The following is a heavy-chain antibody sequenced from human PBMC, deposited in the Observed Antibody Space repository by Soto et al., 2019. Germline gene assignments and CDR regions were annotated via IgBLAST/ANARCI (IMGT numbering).Heavy chain of an antibody. Sequence: PGGSLRLSCAASGFTFSSYSMNWVRQAPGKGLEWVATTWSNGNNKYYADSVKGRFTISRDNSKNTQYLQMSSLRVEDTAVYYCARDGVGATTYLGYLAYWSQGSLVTVSS. CDR1: GFTFSSYS. V-gene: IGHV3-33*08. CDR2: TWSNGNNK. CDR3: ARDGVGATTYLGYLAY. D-gene: IGHD1-26*01. J-gene: IGHJ4*02.